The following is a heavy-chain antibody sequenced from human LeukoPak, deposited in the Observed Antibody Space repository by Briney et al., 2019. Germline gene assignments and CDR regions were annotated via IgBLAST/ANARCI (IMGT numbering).Heavy chain of an antibody. CDR2: IYSGGGT. Sequence: GGSLRLSCAASGFTVSNTYMSWVRQAPGKGLEWVSIIYSGGGTRYADSVKGRFTISRDNSRNTLYLQMNSLGAEDTALYYCARDNYDSSGFTWGQGTLVTVSS. J-gene: IGHJ4*02. D-gene: IGHD3-22*01. CDR3: ARDNYDSSGFT. CDR1: GFTVSNTY. V-gene: IGHV3-53*01.